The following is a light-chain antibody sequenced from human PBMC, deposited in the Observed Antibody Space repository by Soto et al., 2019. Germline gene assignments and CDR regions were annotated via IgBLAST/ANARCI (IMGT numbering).Light chain of an antibody. CDR1: QDINDY. CDR2: AAS. Sequence: DIQVTQSPSSLSASVGDRVTITCRASQDINDYLNWYQQDLGKAPKLLIYAASTFQSGVPSRFSGSGSGTDYTLTIRDLQPEDFTTYYCQQSYTTPYTFGQGTTLELK. CDR3: QQSYTTPYT. V-gene: IGKV1-39*01. J-gene: IGKJ2*01.